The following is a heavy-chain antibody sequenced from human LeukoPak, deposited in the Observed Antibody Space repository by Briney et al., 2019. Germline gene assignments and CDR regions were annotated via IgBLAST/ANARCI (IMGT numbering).Heavy chain of an antibody. CDR1: RFTVSTNS. CDR2: IYSGGNT. V-gene: IGHV3-53*01. J-gene: IGHJ4*02. D-gene: IGHD4-17*01. Sequence: GGSLRLSCAASRFTVSTNSMSWVRQAPGKGLEWVSFIYSGGNTHYSDSVKGRFTISRDNSKNTLYLHMNSLRAEDTAVYYCARRAGEYSHPYDYWGQGTLVTVSS. CDR3: ARRAGEYSHPYDY.